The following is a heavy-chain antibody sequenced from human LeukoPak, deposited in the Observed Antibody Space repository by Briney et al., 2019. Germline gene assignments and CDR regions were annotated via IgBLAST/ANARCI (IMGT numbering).Heavy chain of an antibody. D-gene: IGHD2-15*01. CDR3: ASRDCSGGSCYSSYYYYGMDV. Sequence: ASVKVSCKASGGTSSSYAISWVRQAPGQGLEWMGRIIPILGIANYAQKFQGRVTITADKSTSTAYMELSSLRSEDTAVYYCASRDCSGGSCYSSYYYYGMDVWGQGTTVTVSS. CDR1: GGTSSSYA. CDR2: IIPILGIA. V-gene: IGHV1-69*04. J-gene: IGHJ6*02.